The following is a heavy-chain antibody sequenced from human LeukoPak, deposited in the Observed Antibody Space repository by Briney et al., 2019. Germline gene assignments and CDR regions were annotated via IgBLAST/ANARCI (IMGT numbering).Heavy chain of an antibody. Sequence: GGSLRLSCAASGFTFTNYAMSWVRQAPGKGLEWVSAISGDGESIYTDSVKGRFTISRDTSKNTVFLQMTSLKAEDTAVYYCAKGSFALVRGVPSEYFQHWGQGTLVTVSP. CDR1: GFTFTNYA. CDR3: AKGSFALVRGVPSEYFQH. CDR2: ISGDGES. V-gene: IGHV3-23*01. D-gene: IGHD3-10*01. J-gene: IGHJ1*01.